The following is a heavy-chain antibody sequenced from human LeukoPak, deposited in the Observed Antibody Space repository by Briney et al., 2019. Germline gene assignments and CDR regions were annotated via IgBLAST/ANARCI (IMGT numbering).Heavy chain of an antibody. CDR3: AADSSGYYPPYYYYYMDV. V-gene: IGHV1-58*01. Sequence: GTSVKVSCKASGFTFTSSAVQWVRQARGQRLEWIGWIVVGSGNTNYAQKFQERVTITRDMSTSTAYMELSSLRSEDTAVYYCAADSSGYYPPYYYYYMDVWGKGTTVTVSS. D-gene: IGHD3-22*01. J-gene: IGHJ6*03. CDR1: GFTFTSSA. CDR2: IVVGSGNT.